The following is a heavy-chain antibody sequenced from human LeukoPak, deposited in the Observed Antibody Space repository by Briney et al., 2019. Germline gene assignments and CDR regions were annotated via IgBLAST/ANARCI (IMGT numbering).Heavy chain of an antibody. D-gene: IGHD2/OR15-2a*01. CDR3: ARVGPSSASMTPAYGMDV. Sequence: PGGSLRLSCAASEFTFDDYGMSWVRQAPGKGLEWVSGINWNGGSTGYADTVKGRFTISRDNAKNSLYPQMNSLRAEDTALYYCARVGPSSASMTPAYGMDVWGQGTTVTVSS. J-gene: IGHJ6*02. V-gene: IGHV3-20*04. CDR2: INWNGGST. CDR1: EFTFDDYG.